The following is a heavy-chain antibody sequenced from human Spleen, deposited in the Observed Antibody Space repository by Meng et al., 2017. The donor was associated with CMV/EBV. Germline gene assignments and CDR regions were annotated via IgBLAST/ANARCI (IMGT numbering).Heavy chain of an antibody. CDR3: ARCRRSISGVVIPRFEP. Sequence: GFISGHDWKWMRRYPGEGREGIGEINHSGDTDYNPSLDSRVTITVNMSRTDLSVKMNSVTAADTAVYYCARCRRSISGVVIPRFEPWGQGTLVTVSS. CDR1: GFISGHD. V-gene: IGHV4-34*01. D-gene: IGHD3-3*01. J-gene: IGHJ5*02. CDR2: INHSGDT.